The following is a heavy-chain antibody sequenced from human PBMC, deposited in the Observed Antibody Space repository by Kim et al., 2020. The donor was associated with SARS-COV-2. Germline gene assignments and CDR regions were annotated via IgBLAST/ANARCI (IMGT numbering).Heavy chain of an antibody. Sequence: SVRGRFTISTDNSKTSLYMRLNGLRTEDTAMYYCAKDRYVRGNDRPIDHWGQGTLVTVSS. V-gene: IGHV3-43*01. CDR3: AKDRYVRGNDRPIDH. J-gene: IGHJ4*02. D-gene: IGHD3-10*02.